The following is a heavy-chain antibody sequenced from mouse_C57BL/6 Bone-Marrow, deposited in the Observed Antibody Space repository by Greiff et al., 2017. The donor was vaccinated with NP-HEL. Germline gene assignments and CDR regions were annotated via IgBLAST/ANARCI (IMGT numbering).Heavy chain of an antibody. D-gene: IGHD2-1*01. Sequence: QVQLQQPGAELVKPGASVKLSCKASGYTFTSYWMHWVKQRPGQGLEWIGMIHPNSGSTNYNQKFKSKATLTVDKSSSTAYMQLSSLTSEDSAVYYCARRDYGNYRNAMDYWGQGTSVTVSS. CDR1: GYTFTSYW. CDR2: IHPNSGST. J-gene: IGHJ4*01. CDR3: ARRDYGNYRNAMDY. V-gene: IGHV1-64*01.